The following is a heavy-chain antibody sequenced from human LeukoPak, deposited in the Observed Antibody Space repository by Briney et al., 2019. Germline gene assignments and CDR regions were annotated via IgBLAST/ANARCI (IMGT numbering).Heavy chain of an antibody. Sequence: ASVKVSCKASGYTFTGYYIHWVRQAPGQGLEWMGWINPNSGGTNYAQKFQGWVTMTRDTSISTAYMELSRLRSDDTAVYYCARVLRATVTAPLGYWGQGTLVTVSS. D-gene: IGHD4-17*01. V-gene: IGHV1-2*04. J-gene: IGHJ4*02. CDR1: GYTFTGYY. CDR3: ARVLRATVTAPLGY. CDR2: INPNSGGT.